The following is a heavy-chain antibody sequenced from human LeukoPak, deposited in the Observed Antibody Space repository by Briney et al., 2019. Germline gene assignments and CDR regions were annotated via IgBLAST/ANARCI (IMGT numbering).Heavy chain of an antibody. Sequence: SETLSLTCTVSGGSISSYYWSWIRQPPGKGLEWMGYIYYSGSTNYNPSLKSRVTISVDTSKNQFSLKLSSVTAADTAVYYCARHGVAGTVVDKQITFWANYYYGMDVWGQGTTVTVSS. CDR1: GGSISSYY. D-gene: IGHD6-19*01. CDR2: IYYSGST. CDR3: ARHGVAGTVVDKQITFWANYYYGMDV. J-gene: IGHJ6*02. V-gene: IGHV4-59*08.